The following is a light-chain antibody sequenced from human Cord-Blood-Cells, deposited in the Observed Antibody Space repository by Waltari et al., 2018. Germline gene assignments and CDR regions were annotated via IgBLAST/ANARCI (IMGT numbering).Light chain of an antibody. CDR2: DVS. V-gene: IGLV2-14*03. Sequence: QSALTQPASVSGSPGQSITISCTGTSSDVGGYNYVSWYQQHPGKAPKLMIYDVSNRPSGGSNLFSGSKSGNTASLTISGLQAEDEADYYCSSYTSSSTWVFGGGTKLTVL. CDR3: SSYTSSSTWV. J-gene: IGLJ3*02. CDR1: SSDVGGYNY.